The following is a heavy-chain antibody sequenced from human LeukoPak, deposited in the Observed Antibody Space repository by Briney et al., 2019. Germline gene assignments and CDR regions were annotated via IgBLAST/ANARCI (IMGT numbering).Heavy chain of an antibody. J-gene: IGHJ4*02. D-gene: IGHD5-18*01. V-gene: IGHV1-8*01. CDR1: GYTFTRYD. CDR2: MNPNSGNT. CDR3: ARRTGYSYGYNY. Sequence: GASVKVSCKASGYTFTRYDINWVRQATGQGLEWMGWMNPNSGNTGYAQKFQGRVTMTRNTSISTAYMELSSLRSEDTAVYYCARRTGYSYGYNYWGQGTPVTVSS.